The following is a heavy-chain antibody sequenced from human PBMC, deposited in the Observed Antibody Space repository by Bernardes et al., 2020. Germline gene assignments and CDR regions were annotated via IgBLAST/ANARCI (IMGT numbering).Heavy chain of an antibody. Sequence: SETLSLTRTVSGGSISSYYWSWIRQPPGKGLEWIGYIYYSGSTNYNPSLKSRVTISVDTSKNQFSLKLSSVTAADTAVYYCAGGSCSSTSCYFGYYYYGMDVWGQGTTVTVSS. J-gene: IGHJ6*02. CDR2: IYYSGST. D-gene: IGHD2-2*01. CDR1: GGSISSYY. CDR3: AGGSCSSTSCYFGYYYYGMDV. V-gene: IGHV4-59*01.